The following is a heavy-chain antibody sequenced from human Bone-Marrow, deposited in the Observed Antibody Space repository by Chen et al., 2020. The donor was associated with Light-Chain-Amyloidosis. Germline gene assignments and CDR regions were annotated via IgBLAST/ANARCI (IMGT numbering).Heavy chain of an antibody. D-gene: IGHD2-2*01. Sequence: EVQLVESGGDLVQPGGSLRLSCSASGFTFSNYAMTWVRQAPGKGLEWVSVARGGDGPTYYADSVRGRFTIYRDNSKNTLYLQMNSLRAEDTAVYYCAKDRCTSISCSDFDYWGQGTLVTVSS. V-gene: IGHV3-23*04. CDR1: GFTFSNYA. CDR3: AKDRCTSISCSDFDY. J-gene: IGHJ4*02. CDR2: ARGGDGPT.